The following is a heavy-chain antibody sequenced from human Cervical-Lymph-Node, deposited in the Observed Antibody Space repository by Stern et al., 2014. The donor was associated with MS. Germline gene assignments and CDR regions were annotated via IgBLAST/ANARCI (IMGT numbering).Heavy chain of an antibody. CDR1: GYTFSDYY. Sequence: VQLVESGAEVKKPGASVKVSCMPSGYTFSDYYIHWVRQAPGQGLEWMGRINPRGGATDYAQKFQGRGTMTKETSISTAYMELSRLGSDDTAVYYCARSYSSSWPLDFWGQGSLVTVSP. V-gene: IGHV1-2*06. J-gene: IGHJ4*02. CDR2: INPRGGAT. D-gene: IGHD6-13*01. CDR3: ARSYSSSWPLDF.